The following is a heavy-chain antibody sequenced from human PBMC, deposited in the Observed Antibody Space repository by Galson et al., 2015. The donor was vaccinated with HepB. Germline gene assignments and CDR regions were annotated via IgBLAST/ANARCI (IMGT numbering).Heavy chain of an antibody. D-gene: IGHD3-10*01. CDR3: AKDYGSGSPYYFDY. CDR2: ISGRINST. Sequence: SLRLSCAASGFTFDTYAMSWVRQAPGKGLEWVSSISGRINSTYYADSVKGRFTISRDNSKNTLYLQMNSLRAEDTALYYCAKDYGSGSPYYFDYWGQGTLVTVSS. V-gene: IGHV3-23*01. CDR1: GFTFDTYA. J-gene: IGHJ4*02.